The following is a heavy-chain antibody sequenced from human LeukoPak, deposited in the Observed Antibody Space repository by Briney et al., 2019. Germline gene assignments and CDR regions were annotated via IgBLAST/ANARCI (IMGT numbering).Heavy chain of an antibody. Sequence: SETLSLTCTVSGGSINTYYWTWIQQPPGKGLEWIGYIYTSGSTNYNPSLKSRVTISVDTSKNQFSLKLSSVTAADTAVYYCARKTSAFDPWGQGTLVTVSS. V-gene: IGHV4-4*09. J-gene: IGHJ5*02. CDR2: IYTSGST. CDR3: ARKTSAFDP. CDR1: GGSINTYY.